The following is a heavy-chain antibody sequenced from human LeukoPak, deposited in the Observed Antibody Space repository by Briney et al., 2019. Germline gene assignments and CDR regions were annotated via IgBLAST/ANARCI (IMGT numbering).Heavy chain of an antibody. CDR3: ARVPLYCSGGSCYFTYAFDI. CDR2: IYYSGST. Sequence: SETLSLTCTVSGGSISSGGYYWSWIRQHPGKGLEWIGYIYYSGSTYYNPSLKSRVTISVDTSKNQFSLKLSSVTAADTAVYYCARVPLYCSGGSCYFTYAFDIWGQGTMVTVSS. CDR1: GGSISSGGYY. D-gene: IGHD2-15*01. V-gene: IGHV4-31*03. J-gene: IGHJ3*02.